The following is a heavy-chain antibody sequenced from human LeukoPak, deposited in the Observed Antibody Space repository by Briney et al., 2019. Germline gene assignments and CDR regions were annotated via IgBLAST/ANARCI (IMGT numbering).Heavy chain of an antibody. D-gene: IGHD1-7*01. Sequence: TGGSLRLSCAASGFTFSSSAMSWVRQAPGKGLEWVSAISNNGGYTYYADSVQGRFTISRDNSKSTLCLQMNSLRAEDTAVYYCASGAEEDNWNYGWFDPWGQGTLVTVSS. V-gene: IGHV3-23*01. J-gene: IGHJ5*02. CDR2: ISNNGGYT. CDR3: ASGAEEDNWNYGWFDP. CDR1: GFTFSSSA.